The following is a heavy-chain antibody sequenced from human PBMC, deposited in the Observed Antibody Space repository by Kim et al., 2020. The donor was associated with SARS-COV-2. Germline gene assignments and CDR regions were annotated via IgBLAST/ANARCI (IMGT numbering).Heavy chain of an antibody. Sequence: KFQGRVTMTRDTSISTAYMELSRLRSDDTAVYYCARDLKLLVRGVSPFDYWGQGTLVTVSS. D-gene: IGHD3-10*01. CDR3: ARDLKLLVRGVSPFDY. V-gene: IGHV1-2*02. J-gene: IGHJ4*02.